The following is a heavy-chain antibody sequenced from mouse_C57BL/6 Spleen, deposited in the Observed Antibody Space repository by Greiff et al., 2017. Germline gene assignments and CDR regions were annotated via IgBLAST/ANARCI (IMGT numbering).Heavy chain of an antibody. V-gene: IGHV1-63*01. CDR1: GYTFTNYW. CDR2: IYPGGGYT. CDR3: ARSYYGSSLRWYFDV. J-gene: IGHJ1*03. D-gene: IGHD1-1*01. Sequence: VQLQQPGAELVKPGASVKMSCKASGYTFTNYWIGWAKQRPGHGLEWIGDIYPGGGYTNYNEKFKGKARLTADKSSSTAYMQFSSLTSEDSAIYYCARSYYGSSLRWYFDVWGTGTTVTVSS.